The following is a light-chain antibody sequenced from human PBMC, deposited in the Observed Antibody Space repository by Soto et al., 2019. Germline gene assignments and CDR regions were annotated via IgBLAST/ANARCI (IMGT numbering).Light chain of an antibody. Sequence: SYELTQPPSVSVSPGQTASITCSGDKLGDKYACWYQQKPGQSPVLVIYQDSKRPSGIPERFSGSNSGNTATLTISGTQAMDEADYCCQAWDGSTAVVGGGTKLTVL. CDR3: QAWDGSTAV. CDR2: QDS. J-gene: IGLJ2*01. CDR1: KLGDKY. V-gene: IGLV3-1*01.